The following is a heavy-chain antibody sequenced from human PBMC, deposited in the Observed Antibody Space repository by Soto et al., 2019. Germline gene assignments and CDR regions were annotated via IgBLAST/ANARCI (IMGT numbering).Heavy chain of an antibody. CDR2: IYPGDSDT. J-gene: IGHJ5*02. CDR1: GYIFFSHW. Sequence: GASLNISCRDSGYIFFSHWIAWVRQMPGQGLEWMGIIYPGDSDTRYSPSFQGQVTISADKSISTAYLQWSSLRPSDTAMYYCARRISGSSDKWFDPWGQGTLVTVPQ. CDR3: ARRISGSSDKWFDP. D-gene: IGHD1-26*01. V-gene: IGHV5-51*01.